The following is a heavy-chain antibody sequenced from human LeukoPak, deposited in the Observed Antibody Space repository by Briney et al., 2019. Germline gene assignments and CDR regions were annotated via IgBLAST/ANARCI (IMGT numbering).Heavy chain of an antibody. CDR3: ARSQGLYGAADY. V-gene: IGHV5-51*01. CDR1: GYTFSDYW. CDR2: VYPGDSDT. D-gene: IGHD2-2*02. J-gene: IGHJ4*02. Sequence: GESLKISCKAPGYTFSDYWIGWVRQMPGQGLEWMGIVYPGDSDTRYNPSFQGHVTISADKSINTAYLQWSGLQASDNAIYFCARSQGLYGAADYWGQGTLV.